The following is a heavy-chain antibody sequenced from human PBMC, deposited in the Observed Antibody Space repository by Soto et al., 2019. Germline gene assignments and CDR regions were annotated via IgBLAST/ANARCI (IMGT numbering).Heavy chain of an antibody. J-gene: IGHJ3*02. CDR3: ARDVSPGSSPYYLHAFDI. D-gene: IGHD3-22*01. Sequence: EVQLVESGGGLVQPGESLRLSCAASGFTFSDYWMTWVRQAPGKGLAWVANIKQDETKKSYLDSVRGRFTISRDNARNSLYLQMDSLRAEDTALYYCARDVSPGSSPYYLHAFDIWGLGTMVTVSS. CDR2: IKQDETKK. CDR1: GFTFSDYW. V-gene: IGHV3-7*05.